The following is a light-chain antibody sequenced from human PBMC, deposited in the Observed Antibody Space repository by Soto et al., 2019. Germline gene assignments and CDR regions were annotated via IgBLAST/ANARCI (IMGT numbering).Light chain of an antibody. CDR2: GVS. CDR3: YSSSSSSSTIYV. V-gene: IGLV2-14*03. J-gene: IGLJ1*01. CDR1: SSDIGGSNY. Sequence: QSALTQPASVSGSPGQSITISCAGTSSDIGGSNYVSWYQQHPGKAPKLMIYGVSNRPSGVSNRFSGSKSGNTATLTISGLQAEDEADYFCYSSSSSSSTIYVFGTGTKVTVL.